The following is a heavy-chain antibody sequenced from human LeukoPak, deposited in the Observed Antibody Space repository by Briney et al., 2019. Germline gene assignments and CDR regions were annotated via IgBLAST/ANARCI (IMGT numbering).Heavy chain of an antibody. J-gene: IGHJ6*02. Sequence: ASVKVSCKASGYTFTSYDINWVRQATGQGLEWMGWMNPNSGNTGYAQKFQGRVTMTRNTSISTAYMELSSLRSEDTAVYYCARGSYSGYDRGHPVWGQGTTVTVSS. CDR2: MNPNSGNT. CDR3: ARGSYSGYDRGHPV. D-gene: IGHD5-12*01. V-gene: IGHV1-8*01. CDR1: GYTFTSYD.